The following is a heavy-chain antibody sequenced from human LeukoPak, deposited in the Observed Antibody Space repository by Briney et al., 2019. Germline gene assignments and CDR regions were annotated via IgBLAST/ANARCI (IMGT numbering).Heavy chain of an antibody. CDR2: ISGSGGST. J-gene: IGHJ4*02. CDR1: GFTFSSYA. D-gene: IGHD6-19*01. CDR3: AKEMMIAVAGTVGFDY. V-gene: IGHV3-23*01. Sequence: GGSLRLSCAASGFTFSSYAMSWVRQAPGKGLEWVSAISGSGGSTYYADSVKGRFTISRDNSKNTLYLQMNSLRAEDTAVYYCAKEMMIAVAGTVGFDYWGQGTLVTVSS.